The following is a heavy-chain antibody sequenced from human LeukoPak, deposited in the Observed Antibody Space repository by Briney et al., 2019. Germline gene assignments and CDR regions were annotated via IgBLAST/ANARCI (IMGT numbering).Heavy chain of an antibody. D-gene: IGHD6-6*01. J-gene: IGHJ4*02. V-gene: IGHV3-48*03. CDR1: GFTFSSYE. CDR3: ASSFSSSNY. CDR2: ISSSGSTI. Sequence: PGGSLRLSCAASGFTFSSYEMNWVRQAPGKGLEWVSYISSSGSTIYYADSVKGRFTISRDNAKNSLYLQMNSLRAEDTAVYYCASSFSSSNYWGQGTLVTVSS.